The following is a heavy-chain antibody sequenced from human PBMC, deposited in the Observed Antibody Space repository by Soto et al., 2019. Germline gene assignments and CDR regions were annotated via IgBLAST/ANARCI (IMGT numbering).Heavy chain of an antibody. D-gene: IGHD6-13*01. CDR2: INAANGDT. Sequence: ALLKLSCKASGYTLSRYVSHWVSQAPGQRLEWMGWINAANGDTKYSPKFQGRVTITRDTSASTAYMELSSLRSEDTAVYYCVRRHVSATGIDWFDPWGQGTLVPVPQ. CDR1: GYTLSRYV. V-gene: IGHV1-3*01. CDR3: VRRHVSATGIDWFDP. J-gene: IGHJ5*02.